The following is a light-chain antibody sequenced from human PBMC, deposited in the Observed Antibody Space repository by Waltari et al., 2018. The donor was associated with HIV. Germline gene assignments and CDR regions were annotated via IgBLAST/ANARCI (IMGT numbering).Light chain of an antibody. Sequence: QPALTQPASVSVSPAHSITFSCTGTRSDVGAYYFVSWYQYHPGKAPKLMISEVSSRPSWVSNRFSGSKSGNTASLTISGLQAEDEADYYCCSYTSSGTLVFGGGTKLTVL. J-gene: IGLJ2*01. V-gene: IGLV2-14*01. CDR3: CSYTSSGTLV. CDR2: EVS. CDR1: RSDVGAYYF.